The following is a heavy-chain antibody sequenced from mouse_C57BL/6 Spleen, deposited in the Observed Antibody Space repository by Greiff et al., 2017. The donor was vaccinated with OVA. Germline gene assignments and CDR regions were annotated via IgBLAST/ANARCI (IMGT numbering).Heavy chain of an antibody. V-gene: IGHV1-64*01. CDR1: GYTFTSYW. CDR2: IHPNSGST. D-gene: IGHD2-2*01. CDR3: ARTISSTMVTTRAMDY. J-gene: IGHJ4*01. Sequence: VQLQQPGAELVKPGASVQLSCKASGYTFTSYWMHWVKQRPGQGLEWIGMIHPNSGSTNYNEKFKSKATLTVDKSSSTAYMQLSSLTSEDSAVYYCARTISSTMVTTRAMDYWGQGTSVTVSS.